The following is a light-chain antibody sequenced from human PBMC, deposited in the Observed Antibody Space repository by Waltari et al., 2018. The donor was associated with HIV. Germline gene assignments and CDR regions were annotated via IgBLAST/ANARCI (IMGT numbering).Light chain of an antibody. V-gene: IGLV7-43*01. J-gene: IGLJ2*01. CDR1: TGPAGRGHY. CDR3: MLFFRTSYL. CDR2: SST. Sequence: QTVVTQEPSMTVSPGHTATLTCDSATGPAGRGHYANLSQQNPGQPPKPLIYSSTRRQPFPPERFSASLVGGRAALTLSNGWPEGQGDYYCMLFFRTSYLFGGGTRLTVL.